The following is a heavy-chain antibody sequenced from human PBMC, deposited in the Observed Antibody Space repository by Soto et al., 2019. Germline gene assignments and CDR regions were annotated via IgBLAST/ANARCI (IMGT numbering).Heavy chain of an antibody. Sequence: GGSLRLSCAASGFTFSSYAMHWVRQAPGKGLEWVAVISYDGSNKYYADSVKGRFTISRDNSKNTLYLQMNSLRAEDTAVYYCAKAMGGFFFYCCCYYPHDVRSFPARRSSDL. D-gene: IGHD3-10*02. CDR2: ISYDGSNK. CDR3: AKAMGGFFFYCCCYYPHDVRSFPARRSSDL. CDR1: GFTFSSYA. V-gene: IGHV3-30*04. J-gene: IGHJ2*01.